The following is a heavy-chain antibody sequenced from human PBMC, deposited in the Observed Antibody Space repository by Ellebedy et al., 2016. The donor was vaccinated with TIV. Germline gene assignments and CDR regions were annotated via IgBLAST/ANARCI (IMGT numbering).Heavy chain of an antibody. CDR1: GYTFTSYG. V-gene: IGHV1-18*04. Sequence: AASVKVSCKASGYTFTSYGISWVRQAPGQGLEWMGWISAYNGNTNYAQKLQGRVTMTTDTSTSTAYMELRSLRSDDTAGYYCARDMVRGGWGFDPWGQGTLVTVSS. CDR3: ARDMVRGGWGFDP. CDR2: ISAYNGNT. D-gene: IGHD3-10*01. J-gene: IGHJ5*02.